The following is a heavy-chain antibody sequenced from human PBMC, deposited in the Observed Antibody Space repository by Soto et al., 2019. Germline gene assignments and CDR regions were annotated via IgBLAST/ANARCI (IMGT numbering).Heavy chain of an antibody. CDR3: ARGGDCSGGSCYSVY. D-gene: IGHD2-15*01. CDR1: GGTFSSYA. V-gene: IGHV1-69*06. J-gene: IGHJ4*02. Sequence: QVQLVQSGAEVKKPGSSVKVSCKASGGTFSSYAISWVRQAPGQGLAWMGGIIPIFGTANYAQKFQGRVTITADKSTSTAYMGLSSLRSEDTAVYYCARGGDCSGGSCYSVYWGQGTLVTVSS. CDR2: IIPIFGTA.